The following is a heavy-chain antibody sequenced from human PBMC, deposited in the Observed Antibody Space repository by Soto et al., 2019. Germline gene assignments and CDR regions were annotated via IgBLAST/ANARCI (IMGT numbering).Heavy chain of an antibody. V-gene: IGHV4-59*01. CDR3: ASLYDGYPFDY. D-gene: IGHD3-10*01. CDR2: IYYSGST. CDR1: GGSISSYY. J-gene: IGHJ4*02. Sequence: QVQLQESGPGLVKPSETLSLTCTVSGGSISSYYWSWIRQPPGKGLEWIGYIYYSGSTNYNPSLKSRVTISVDTSKNQFSLKLSSVTAADTAVYYCASLYDGYPFDYWGQGTLVTVSS.